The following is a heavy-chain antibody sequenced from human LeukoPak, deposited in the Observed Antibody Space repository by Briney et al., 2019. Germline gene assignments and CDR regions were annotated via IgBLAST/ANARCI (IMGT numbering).Heavy chain of an antibody. CDR1: GYSIRSGYY. Sequence: SETLSLTCTVSGYSIRSGYYWGWIRQPPGKGLEWIGSIPYSGSTYYNPSLKSRVTISVDTSKNQFSLRLSSVTAADTAVYYCARDMVGYDDAFDIWGQGTMVTVSS. CDR2: IPYSGST. J-gene: IGHJ3*02. D-gene: IGHD5-12*01. V-gene: IGHV4-38-2*02. CDR3: ARDMVGYDDAFDI.